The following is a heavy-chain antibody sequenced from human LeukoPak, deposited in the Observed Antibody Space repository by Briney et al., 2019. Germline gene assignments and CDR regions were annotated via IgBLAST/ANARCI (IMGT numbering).Heavy chain of an antibody. V-gene: IGHV4-38-2*01. CDR1: GYSISSGYF. CDR2: IYHSGAT. Sequence: SETLSLTCDVSGYSISSGYFWGWIRQPPGKGLDWIGSIYHSGATYYNSFFKSRVTISVDTSKNQVSLNLTSVTAADTAVYYCAKVGGITIFRGASITPNYYMDVWGKGTTVIVSS. CDR3: AKVGGITIFRGASITPNYYMDV. D-gene: IGHD3-3*01. J-gene: IGHJ6*03.